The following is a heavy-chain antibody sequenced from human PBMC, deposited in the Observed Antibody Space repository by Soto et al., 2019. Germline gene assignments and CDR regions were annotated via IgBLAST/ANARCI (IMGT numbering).Heavy chain of an antibody. J-gene: IGHJ4*02. Sequence: QVQLQESGPGLVKPSETLSLTCTVSGGSISSYYWSWIRQPAGKGLEWIGRIYTSGSTNYNPSLKSRVTMSVDTSKNQFSLKLSSVTAADTAVYYCAREPPLGYGDETLPYYFDYWGQGTLVTVSS. CDR1: GGSISSYY. V-gene: IGHV4-4*07. CDR2: IYTSGST. D-gene: IGHD4-17*01. CDR3: AREPPLGYGDETLPYYFDY.